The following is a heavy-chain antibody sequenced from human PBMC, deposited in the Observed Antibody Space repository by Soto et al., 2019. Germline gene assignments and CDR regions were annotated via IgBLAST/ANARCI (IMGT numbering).Heavy chain of an antibody. V-gene: IGHV4-30-2*01. Sequence: SETMSLTCAVAGGSISSGGYSWSWIRQPPGKGLEWIGYIYHSGSTYYNPSLKSRVTISVDRSKNQFSLKLSSVTAADTAVYYCARVPDRWGQGTLVTVSS. CDR2: IYHSGST. J-gene: IGHJ5*02. D-gene: IGHD2-2*01. CDR3: ARVPDR. CDR1: GGSISSGGYS.